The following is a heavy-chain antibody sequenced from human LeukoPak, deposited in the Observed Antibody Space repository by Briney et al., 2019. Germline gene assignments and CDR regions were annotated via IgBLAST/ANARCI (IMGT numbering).Heavy chain of an antibody. V-gene: IGHV3-13*04. CDR3: ARSIRDGYNYGDAFDI. Sequence: GGSLRLSCAASGFTFSSYDMHWVRPATGKGLEWVSAIGTAGDTYYPGSVRGRFTISKENAKNSLYLQMNSLRAGDTAVYYCARSIRDGYNYGDAFDIWGQGTMVTVSS. CDR1: GFTFSSYD. CDR2: IGTAGDT. J-gene: IGHJ3*02. D-gene: IGHD5-24*01.